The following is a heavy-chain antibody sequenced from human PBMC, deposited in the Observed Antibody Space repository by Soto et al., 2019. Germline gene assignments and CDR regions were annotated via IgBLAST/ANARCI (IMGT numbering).Heavy chain of an antibody. J-gene: IGHJ4*02. CDR2: ITAGGATT. CDR3: AKALDMNLVVMGEY. V-gene: IGHV3-23*01. Sequence: GKWLEWLSSITAGGATTYSADSVKGRFTVSTDNSKNTLYLQMTSLRAEHTAVYYCAKALDMNLVVMGEYWGQGPLVTVSS. D-gene: IGHD3-22*01.